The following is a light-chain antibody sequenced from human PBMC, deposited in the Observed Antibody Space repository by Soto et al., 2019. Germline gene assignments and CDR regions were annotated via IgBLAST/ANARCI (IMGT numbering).Light chain of an antibody. CDR2: AAS. J-gene: IGKJ5*01. V-gene: IGKV3-15*01. CDR1: QSVNNN. Sequence: EKFMTQSPATVSVSPVEIATLSCRASQSVNNNLAWYQQKPGQAPRLLIYAASSRATDIPGRFSGSGSGTEFTLSINSLQSEDFAVYYCQQYDTWPITFGQGTRLEI. CDR3: QQYDTWPIT.